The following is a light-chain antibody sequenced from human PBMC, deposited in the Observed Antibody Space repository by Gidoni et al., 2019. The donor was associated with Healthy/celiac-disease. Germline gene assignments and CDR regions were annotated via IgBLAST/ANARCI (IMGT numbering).Light chain of an antibody. CDR2: DAS. CDR3: QQYDNLPWT. Sequence: IQMTQSPSSLSASVGDRVTITCQASQDISNYLNWYQQKPGKAPKLLIYDASNLETGVPSRFSGRGSGTDFTFTISSLQPEDIATYYCQQYDNLPWTFXXXTKVEIK. J-gene: IGKJ1*01. V-gene: IGKV1-33*01. CDR1: QDISNY.